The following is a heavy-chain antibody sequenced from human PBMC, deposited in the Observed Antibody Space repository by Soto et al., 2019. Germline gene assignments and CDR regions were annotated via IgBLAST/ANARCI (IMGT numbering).Heavy chain of an antibody. CDR3: AKDRLGGNFDY. CDR2: ISGTGGST. Sequence: EVQLLDSGGGLVQPGGSLRLSCAASGFTFNNYAMNWVRQAPGKGLEWVATISGTGGSTYYADSVKGRFTISRDNSKNTLYLQMKSLRVEDTAVYYCAKDRLGGNFDYWGQGTQVTVSS. J-gene: IGHJ4*02. CDR1: GFTFNNYA. V-gene: IGHV3-23*01.